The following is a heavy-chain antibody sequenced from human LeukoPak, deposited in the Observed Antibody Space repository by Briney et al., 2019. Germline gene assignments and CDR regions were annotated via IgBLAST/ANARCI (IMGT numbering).Heavy chain of an antibody. J-gene: IGHJ4*02. CDR1: GYSFTSNG. CDR2: ISTYKGGT. CDR3: ARDRNMFQDY. V-gene: IGHV1-18*01. Sequence: ASVKVSCKAFGYSFTSNGISWVRQAPGQGLEWMGWISTYKGGTNFAQKFQGRVTMTTDTPTSTAYMELRSLTSDDTAVYYCARDRNMFQDYWGQGTLVTVSS. D-gene: IGHD3-10*02.